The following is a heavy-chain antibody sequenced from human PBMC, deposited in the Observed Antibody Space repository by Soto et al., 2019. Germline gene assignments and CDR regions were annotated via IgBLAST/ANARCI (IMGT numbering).Heavy chain of an antibody. Sequence: LRLSCAASGFTFDNCGMHWVRQAPGKGLEWVSGISWDSATIGYADSVKGRFTTSRDDAKNSLYLQMNSLRREDTALYYCVQGRYPTMATPLDHWGQGTLVTVSS. V-gene: IGHV3-9*01. CDR1: GFTFDNCG. CDR3: VQGRYPTMATPLDH. J-gene: IGHJ5*02. CDR2: ISWDSATI. D-gene: IGHD1-1*01.